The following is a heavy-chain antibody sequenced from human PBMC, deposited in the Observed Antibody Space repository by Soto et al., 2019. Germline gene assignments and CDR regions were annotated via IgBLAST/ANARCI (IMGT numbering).Heavy chain of an antibody. Sequence: EVQLVESGGGLVQPGRSLRLSCAASGFTFDDYAMHWVRQAPGKGLEWVSGISWNSGSIGYADSVKGRFTISRDNAKNSLYLQMNSLRAEDTALYYCAKDGRYFDWLFTSGGAFDIWGQGTMVTVSS. CDR1: GFTFDDYA. J-gene: IGHJ3*02. V-gene: IGHV3-9*01. CDR3: AKDGRYFDWLFTSGGAFDI. D-gene: IGHD3-9*01. CDR2: ISWNSGSI.